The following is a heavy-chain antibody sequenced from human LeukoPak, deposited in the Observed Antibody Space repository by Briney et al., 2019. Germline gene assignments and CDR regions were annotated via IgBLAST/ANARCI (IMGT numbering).Heavy chain of an antibody. CDR2: ISAYNGNT. D-gene: IGHD3-22*01. V-gene: IGHV1-18*01. Sequence: GASVKVSCKASGYTFTSHGISWVRQAPGQGLEWVGWISAYNGNTNYAQKLQGRVTMTTDTSTNTAYMELRSLRSDDTAVYYCARDWYYDSSGYYPDPLDHWGQGTLVTVSS. J-gene: IGHJ4*02. CDR3: ARDWYYDSSGYYPDPLDH. CDR1: GYTFTSHG.